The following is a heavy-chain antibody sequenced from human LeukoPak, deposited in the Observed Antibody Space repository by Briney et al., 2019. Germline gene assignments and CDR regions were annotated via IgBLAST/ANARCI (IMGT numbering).Heavy chain of an antibody. D-gene: IGHD2-2*01. V-gene: IGHV1-18*04. CDR2: ISGYNGNT. CDR1: GYTFINYG. CDR3: ARAVVPAASSWFDP. Sequence: ASVKVSCKASGYTFINYGFTWVRQAPGQGLERMGWISGYNGNTNYLQKFQGRVTMTTDTSTNTVYMELRSLRSDDTAVYYCARAVVPAASSWFDPWGQGTLVTVSS. J-gene: IGHJ5*02.